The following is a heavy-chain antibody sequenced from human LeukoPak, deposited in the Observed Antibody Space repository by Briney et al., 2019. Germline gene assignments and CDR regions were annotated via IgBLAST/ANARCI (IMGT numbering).Heavy chain of an antibody. Sequence: PGGSLRLSCAASGFTFSTYAMTWVRQAPGKGLEYVSGISGSGGDTYYADSVKGRFTISRDNSKSTLSLQMDSLRVEDTAVYYCAKVAPLGSSWYGFNYWGQGTLVTVSS. CDR3: AKVAPLGSSWYGFNY. CDR1: GFTFSTYA. CDR2: ISGSGGDT. D-gene: IGHD6-13*01. J-gene: IGHJ4*02. V-gene: IGHV3-23*01.